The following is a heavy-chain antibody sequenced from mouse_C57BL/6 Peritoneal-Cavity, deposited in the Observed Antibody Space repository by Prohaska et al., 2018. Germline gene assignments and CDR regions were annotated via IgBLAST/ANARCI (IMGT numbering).Heavy chain of an antibody. CDR3: ARDYDFDY. V-gene: IGHV1-61*01. D-gene: IGHD1-1*01. CDR2: IYPSDSET. CDR1: GYTFTSYW. Sequence: RPGTSVKLSCKASGYTFTSYWMDWVKQRPGQGIEWIGNIYPSDSETHYNQKFKDKATLTVDNSSISAYMQLISLTSDDSAVYYCARDYDFDYWGQGTTLTVSS. J-gene: IGHJ2*01.